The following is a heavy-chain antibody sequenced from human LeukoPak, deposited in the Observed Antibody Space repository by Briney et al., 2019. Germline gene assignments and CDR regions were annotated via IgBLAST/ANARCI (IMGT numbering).Heavy chain of an antibody. CDR2: INSDGSST. Sequence: GGSLRLSCAASGFTFSSYWMHWVRQAPGKGLVWVSRINSDGSSTSYADSVKGRFTISRDNSKNTLYLQMNSLRAEDTAVYYCAKGPITMIVVVNYYFDYWGQGTLVTVSS. V-gene: IGHV3-74*01. D-gene: IGHD3-22*01. J-gene: IGHJ4*02. CDR1: GFTFSSYW. CDR3: AKGPITMIVVVNYYFDY.